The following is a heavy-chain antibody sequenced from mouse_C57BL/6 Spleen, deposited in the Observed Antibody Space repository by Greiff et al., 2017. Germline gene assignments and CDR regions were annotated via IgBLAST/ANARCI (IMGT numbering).Heavy chain of an antibody. V-gene: IGHV1-50*01. CDR2: IDPSDSYT. CDR1: GYTFTSYW. CDR3: ARSGAPNYEGFAY. D-gene: IGHD1-1*01. J-gene: IGHJ3*01. Sequence: QVQLQQPGAELVKPGASVKLSCKASGYTFTSYWMQWVKQRPGQGLEWIGEIDPSDSYTNYNQKVKGKATLTVDTSSSTAYMQLSSLTSEDSAVYYCARSGAPNYEGFAYWGQGTLVTVSA.